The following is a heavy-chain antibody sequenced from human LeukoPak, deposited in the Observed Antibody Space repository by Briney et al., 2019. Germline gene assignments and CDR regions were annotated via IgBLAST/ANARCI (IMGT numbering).Heavy chain of an antibody. CDR3: ASSGATYSSDWYAAY. V-gene: IGHV5-51*01. CDR1: GYSFTSYW. CDR2: IYPGDSYT. Sequence: GESLKISCKGSGYSFTSYWIAWVRQMPGKGLEWMGIIYPGDSYTTYSPSFQGQVTISADKSISTAYLQWSSLKASDTAMYYCASSGATYSSDWYAAYWGQGTLVTVSS. J-gene: IGHJ4*02. D-gene: IGHD6-19*01.